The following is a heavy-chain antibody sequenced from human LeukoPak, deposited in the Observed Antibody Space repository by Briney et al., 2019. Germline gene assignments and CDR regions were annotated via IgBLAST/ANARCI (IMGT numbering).Heavy chain of an antibody. J-gene: IGHJ5*02. Sequence: GGSLRLSCAASGFTFSSHWMSWVRQAPGKGLEWVAVISYGGSNKYYADSVKGRFTISRDNSKNTLYLQMHSLRAEDTAVYYCARDPWFGRPSHWFDPWGQGTLGTVSS. CDR2: ISYGGSNK. CDR3: ARDPWFGRPSHWFDP. D-gene: IGHD3-10*01. CDR1: GFTFSSHW. V-gene: IGHV3-30-3*01.